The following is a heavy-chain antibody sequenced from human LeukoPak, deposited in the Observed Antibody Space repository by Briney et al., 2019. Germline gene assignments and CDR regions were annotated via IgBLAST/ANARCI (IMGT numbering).Heavy chain of an antibody. CDR1: GGSISSGGYS. D-gene: IGHD1-26*01. V-gene: IGHV4-30-2*01. Sequence: SETLSLTCAVSGGSISSGGYSWSWIRQPPGKGLEWIGYIYHSGSTYYNPSLKSRVTISVDRSKNQFSLKLSSVTAADTAVYYCARCWESSLDYWGQGTLVTVSS. J-gene: IGHJ4*02. CDR3: ARCWESSLDY. CDR2: IYHSGST.